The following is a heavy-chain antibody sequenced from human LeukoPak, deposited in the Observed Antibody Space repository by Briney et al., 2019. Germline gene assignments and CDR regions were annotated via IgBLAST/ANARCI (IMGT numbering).Heavy chain of an antibody. CDR2: IYHSGST. CDR3: ARRPLWFGDNRGINWFDP. Sequence: IPSETLSLTCAVSGGSISSGGYSCSWIRQPPGTGLEWIGYIYHSGSTYYNPSLKSRVTISVDRSKNQFSLKLSSVTAADTAVYYCARRPLWFGDNRGINWFDPWGQGTLLTVSS. J-gene: IGHJ5*02. CDR1: GGSISSGGYS. D-gene: IGHD3-10*01. V-gene: IGHV4-30-2*01.